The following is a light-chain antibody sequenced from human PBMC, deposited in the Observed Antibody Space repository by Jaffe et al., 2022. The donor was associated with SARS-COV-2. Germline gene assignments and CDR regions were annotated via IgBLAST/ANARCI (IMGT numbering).Light chain of an antibody. CDR3: AAWDDSLNGPL. Sequence: QSVLTQPPSASGTPGQRVTISCSGSSSNIGSNTVNWYQQLPGTAPKLLIYSNNQRPSGVPDRFSGSKSGTSASLAISGLQSEDEADYSCAAWDDSLNGPLFGGGTKLTV. CDR2: SNN. V-gene: IGLV1-44*01. CDR1: SSNIGSNT. J-gene: IGLJ2*01.